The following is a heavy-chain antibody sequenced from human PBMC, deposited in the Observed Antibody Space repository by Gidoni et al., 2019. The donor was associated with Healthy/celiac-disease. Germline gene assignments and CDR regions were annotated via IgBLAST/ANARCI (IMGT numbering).Heavy chain of an antibody. D-gene: IGHD5-12*01. J-gene: IGHJ2*01. Sequence: QVQLVESGGGLVKPGGSLSISCAASGFPFRTYYMSWIRQAPGKGLGWVSYISSSGSTIYYADSVKGRFTISRDNAKNSLYLQMNSLRAEDTAVYYCARANRGDGYNTDWYFDLWGRGTLVTVSS. CDR2: ISSSGSTI. V-gene: IGHV3-11*01. CDR1: GFPFRTYY. CDR3: ARANRGDGYNTDWYFDL.